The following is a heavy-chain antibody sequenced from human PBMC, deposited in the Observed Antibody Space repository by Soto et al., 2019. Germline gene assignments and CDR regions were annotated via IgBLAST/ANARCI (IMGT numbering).Heavy chain of an antibody. CDR3: AKDPGGVLGGGAVGY. D-gene: IGHD3-16*01. J-gene: IGHJ4*02. CDR2: ISGSGGST. CDR1: GFTFSSYA. V-gene: IGHV3-23*01. Sequence: EVQLLESGGGLVQPGGSLRLSCAASGFTFSSYAMSWVRQAPGKGLEWVSAISGSGGSTYYADSVKGRFTISRDNSKNTRYLQRNSLRAEDTAVYYCAKDPGGVLGGGAVGYWGQGTLVTVSS.